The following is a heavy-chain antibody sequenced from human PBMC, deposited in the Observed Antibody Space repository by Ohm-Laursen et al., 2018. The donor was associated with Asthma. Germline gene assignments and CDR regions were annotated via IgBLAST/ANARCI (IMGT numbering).Heavy chain of an antibody. CDR3: ARIGPEWELPGREYSLHH. V-gene: IGHV3-21*01. CDR1: GYTFSRYS. CDR2: ISTASTFI. J-gene: IGHJ1*01. D-gene: IGHD1-26*01. Sequence: SLRLSCSASGYTFSRYSIHWVRQVPGKGLEWVASISTASTFIYYADSVWGRFTTSRDNAKNSVYLQMNRLRAEDTALYYCARIGPEWELPGREYSLHHWGQGTQVTVSS.